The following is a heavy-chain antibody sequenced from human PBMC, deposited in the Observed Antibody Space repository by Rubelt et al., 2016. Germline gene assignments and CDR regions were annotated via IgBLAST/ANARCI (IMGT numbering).Heavy chain of an antibody. V-gene: IGHV3-48*04. CDR2: ISSSSSTI. Sequence: RLSCAVSGFTFTNAWMNWVRQAPGKGLEWVSYISSSSSTIYYADSVKGRFTISRDNAKNSLYLQMNSLRAEDTAVYYCARDGYSSGWYIEAFDIWGQGTMVTVSS. D-gene: IGHD6-19*01. CDR3: ARDGYSSGWYIEAFDI. CDR1: GFTFTNAW. J-gene: IGHJ3*02.